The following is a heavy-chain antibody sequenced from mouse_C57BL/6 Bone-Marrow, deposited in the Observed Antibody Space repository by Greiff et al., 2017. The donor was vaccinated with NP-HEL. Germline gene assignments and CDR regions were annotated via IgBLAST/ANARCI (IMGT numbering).Heavy chain of an antibody. CDR2: IYIGNGYT. V-gene: IGHV1-58*01. CDR3: ARKGGDYGSSPTWFAY. Sequence: EVQLHQSGAELVRPGSSVKMSCKTSGYTFTSYGINWVKQRPGQGLEWIGYIYIGNGYTEYNEKFKGKATLTSDTSSSTAYMQLSSLTSEDSAIYFCARKGGDYGSSPTWFAYWGQGTLVTVSA. D-gene: IGHD1-1*01. CDR1: GYTFTSYG. J-gene: IGHJ3*01.